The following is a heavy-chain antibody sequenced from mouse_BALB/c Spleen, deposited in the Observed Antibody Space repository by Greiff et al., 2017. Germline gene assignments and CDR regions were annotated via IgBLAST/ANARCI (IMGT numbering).Heavy chain of an antibody. J-gene: IGHJ2*01. CDR1: GYAFSSSW. CDR3: ARSGDRYGRDY. D-gene: IGHD2-14*01. CDR2: ICPGDGDT. Sequence: VKLMESGPELVKPGASVKISCKASGYAFSSSWMNWVKQRSGQGLEWIGRICPGDGDTNYNGKFKGKATLTADNSSSTAYMQLSSLTSVDSAVYFCARSGDRYGRDYWGQGTTLTVSS. V-gene: IGHV1-82*01.